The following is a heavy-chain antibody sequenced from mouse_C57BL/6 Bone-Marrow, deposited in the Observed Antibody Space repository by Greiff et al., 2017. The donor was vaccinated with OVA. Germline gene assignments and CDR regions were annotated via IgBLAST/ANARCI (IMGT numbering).Heavy chain of an antibody. D-gene: IGHD2-3*01. Sequence: EVMLVESGGGLVQPGGSLKLSCAASGIDFSRYWMSWVRRAPGKGLEWIGEINPDSSTINYAPSLKDKFIISRDKAKNTLYLQMSKVRSEDTALYYCAREDYDGYYDWYFDVWGTGTTVTVSS. CDR1: GIDFSRYW. CDR3: AREDYDGYYDWYFDV. CDR2: INPDSSTI. V-gene: IGHV4-1*01. J-gene: IGHJ1*03.